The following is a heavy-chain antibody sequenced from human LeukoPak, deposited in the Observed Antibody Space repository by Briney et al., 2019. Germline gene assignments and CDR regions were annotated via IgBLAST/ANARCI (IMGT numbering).Heavy chain of an antibody. Sequence: GGSLRLSCAASGFTLSDSWMTWVRQAPGKGLEWVANIRPDGGEKKYVDSVKGRFTISRDNARNSLYLQMNSLRVEDTAVYYCVSILWWHKGFDYWGQGTLVTVSS. J-gene: IGHJ4*02. CDR3: VSILWWHKGFDY. V-gene: IGHV3-7*01. D-gene: IGHD2-21*01. CDR1: GFTLSDSW. CDR2: IRPDGGEK.